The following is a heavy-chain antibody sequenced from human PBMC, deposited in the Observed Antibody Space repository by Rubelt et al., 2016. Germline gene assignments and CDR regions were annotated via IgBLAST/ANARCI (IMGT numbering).Heavy chain of an antibody. J-gene: IGHJ4*02. Sequence: GGGLVQPGGSLRLSCAASGFTFSSYSMNWVRQAPGKGLEWVSYISSSSSTIYYADSVKGRFTISRDNAKNSLYLQMNSLRAEDTAVYYCASPEKQDDYGDYGPWLYCFDYWGQGTLVTVSS. D-gene: IGHD4-17*01. CDR2: ISSSSSTI. V-gene: IGHV3-48*04. CDR3: ASPEKQDDYGDYGPWLYCFDY. CDR1: GFTFSSYS.